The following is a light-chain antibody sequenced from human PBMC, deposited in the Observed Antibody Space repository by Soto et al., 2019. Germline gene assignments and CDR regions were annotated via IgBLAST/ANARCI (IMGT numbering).Light chain of an antibody. CDR3: QQHSNWPYT. V-gene: IGKV3-11*01. CDR2: DAS. Sequence: EIVLTQSPATLSLSPGERATLSCRASQSVSSYLAWYQHQPGHAPSLLLYDASNSATGIPARVSGSGSGTDFTLNISSLEHDDVAVYYCQQHSNWPYTFGGGTQVEIK. CDR1: QSVSSY. J-gene: IGKJ4*01.